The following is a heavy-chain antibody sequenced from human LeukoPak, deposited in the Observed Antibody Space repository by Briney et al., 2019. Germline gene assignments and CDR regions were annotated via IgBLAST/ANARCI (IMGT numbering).Heavy chain of an antibody. CDR3: ARDPYNSGWYVLHNWFYP. D-gene: IGHD6-19*01. J-gene: IGHJ5*02. Sequence: GASVKVSCKASGYTFTGYYMHWVRQAPGQGLEWMGRINPNSGSTNYAQKFQGRVTMTRDTSISTAYMELSRLRSDDTVVYYCARDPYNSGWYVLHNWFYPWGQGTQVTVSS. CDR1: GYTFTGYY. V-gene: IGHV1-2*05. CDR2: INPNSGST.